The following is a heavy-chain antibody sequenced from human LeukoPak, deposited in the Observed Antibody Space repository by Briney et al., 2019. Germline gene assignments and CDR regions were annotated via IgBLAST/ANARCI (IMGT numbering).Heavy chain of an antibody. J-gene: IGHJ4*02. D-gene: IGHD3-10*01. CDR1: GGSISSYY. Sequence: SETPSLTCTVPGGSISSYYWSWIRQPPGKGLGWIGYIYYSGSANYNPSLKSRVTISVDTSKNQFSLKLSSVTAADTAVYYCARDYYGSGSYGSFNFDHWGQGARVTVAS. CDR2: IYYSGSA. CDR3: ARDYYGSGSYGSFNFDH. V-gene: IGHV4-59*01.